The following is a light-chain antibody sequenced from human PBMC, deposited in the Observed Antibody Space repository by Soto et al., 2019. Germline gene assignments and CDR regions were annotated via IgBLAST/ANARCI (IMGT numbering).Light chain of an antibody. CDR2: GAS. CDR3: HEYNTWPWT. J-gene: IGKJ1*01. CDR1: QGLNRN. Sequence: ETVLTQSPATLSVSPGETATLSCTTSQGLNRNVAWYQQKLGQAPRVLIYGASTRAAGIPARFSGSGSGTEFILTISSLQSEDFAVYYCHEYNTWPWTFGQGTKVEIK. V-gene: IGKV3-15*01.